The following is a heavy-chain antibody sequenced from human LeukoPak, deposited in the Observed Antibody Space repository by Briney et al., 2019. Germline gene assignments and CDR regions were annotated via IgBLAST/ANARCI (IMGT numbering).Heavy chain of an antibody. CDR2: IYYSRST. J-gene: IGHJ4*02. V-gene: IGHV4-59*05. CDR1: GGSISTYY. CDR3: ARSSSSWNSVDY. D-gene: IGHD6-13*01. Sequence: SETLSLTCTVSGGSISTYYWNWIRQPPGKGLEGIGSIYYSRSTYDNPSLKSRVTISVDTSKNQFSLKLSSVTAADTAVYYCARSSSSWNSVDYWGQGNLVTVSS.